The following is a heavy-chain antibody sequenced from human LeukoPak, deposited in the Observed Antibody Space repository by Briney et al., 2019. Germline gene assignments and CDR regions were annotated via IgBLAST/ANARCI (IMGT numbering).Heavy chain of an antibody. J-gene: IGHJ4*02. Sequence: SGKVSCKASGGTFSSYAISWVRQAPGQGLEWMGGIIPIFGTANYAQKFQGRVTITADESTSTAYMELSRLRSDDTAVYYCARDFRKGIAAAVVYWGQGTLVTVSS. V-gene: IGHV1-69*13. CDR3: ARDFRKGIAAAVVY. D-gene: IGHD6-13*01. CDR1: GGTFSSYA. CDR2: IIPIFGTA.